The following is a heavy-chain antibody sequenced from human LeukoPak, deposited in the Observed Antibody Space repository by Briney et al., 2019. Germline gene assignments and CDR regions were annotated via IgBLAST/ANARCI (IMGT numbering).Heavy chain of an antibody. J-gene: IGHJ5*02. V-gene: IGHV1-69*01. CDR1: GGTFSSYA. CDR2: IIPIFGTA. Sequence: SVKVSCKASGGTFSSYAISWVRQAPGQGLEWMGGIIPIFGTANYAQKFQGRVTITADESTSTAYMELSSLRSEDTAVYYCARGHGGFGDPNFNWGWFDPWGQGTLVTVSS. CDR3: ARGHGGFGDPNFNWGWFDP. D-gene: IGHD3-10*01.